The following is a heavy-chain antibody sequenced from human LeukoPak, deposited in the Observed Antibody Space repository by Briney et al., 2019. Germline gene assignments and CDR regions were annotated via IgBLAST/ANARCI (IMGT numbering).Heavy chain of an antibody. CDR2: ISSTSSHI. J-gene: IGHJ4*02. D-gene: IGHD4-11*01. V-gene: IGHV3-21*05. CDR1: GFTFSSFS. CDR3: ARDLISGDYTFDY. Sequence: GGSLRLPCAASGFTFSSFSMNWVRQAPGKGLEWVSYISSTSSHIYYADSVKGRFTVSRDNAKDSLYLQMNSLRDKNTAVYYCARDLISGDYTFDYWGQGALVTVSS.